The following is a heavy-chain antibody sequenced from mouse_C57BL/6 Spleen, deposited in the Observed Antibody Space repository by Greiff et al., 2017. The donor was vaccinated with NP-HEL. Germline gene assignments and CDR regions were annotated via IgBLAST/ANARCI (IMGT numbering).Heavy chain of an antibody. D-gene: IGHD1-1*01. Sequence: QVQLQQPGAELVKPGASVKLSCKASGYTFTSYWMHWVKQRPGQGLEWIGMIHPNSGSTNYNEKFKSKATLTVYKSSSTAYMQLSSLTSEDSAVYYCARDNGSDFDYWGQGTTLTVSS. V-gene: IGHV1-64*01. CDR3: ARDNGSDFDY. CDR2: IHPNSGST. J-gene: IGHJ2*01. CDR1: GYTFTSYW.